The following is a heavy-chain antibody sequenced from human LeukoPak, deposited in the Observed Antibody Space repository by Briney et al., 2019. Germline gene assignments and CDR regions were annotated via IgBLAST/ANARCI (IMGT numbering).Heavy chain of an antibody. V-gene: IGHV4-34*01. Sequence: PSETLSLTCAVYGGSFSGYYWSWIRQPPGKGLEWIGEINHSGSTNYNPSLKSRVTISVDTSKNQFSLKLSSVTAADTAVYYCARVANTYYYYYYMDVWGKGTTVTVSS. CDR1: GGSFSGYY. CDR3: ARVANTYYYYYYMDV. CDR2: INHSGST. J-gene: IGHJ6*03.